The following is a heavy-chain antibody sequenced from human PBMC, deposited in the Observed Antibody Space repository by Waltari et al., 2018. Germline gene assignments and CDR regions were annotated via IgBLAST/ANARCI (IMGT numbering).Heavy chain of an antibody. CDR1: GGSISSYY. J-gene: IGHJ4*02. V-gene: IGHV4-4*07. CDR3: ARAIGRITIFGVVITSFDY. D-gene: IGHD3-3*01. CDR2: IYTSGST. Sequence: QVQLQESGPGLVKPSETLSLTCTVSGGSISSYYWSWIRQPAGKGLEWIGRIYTSGSTNYNPSLKSRVTMSVDTSKNQFSLKLSSVTAADTAVYYCARAIGRITIFGVVITSFDYWGQGTLVTVSS.